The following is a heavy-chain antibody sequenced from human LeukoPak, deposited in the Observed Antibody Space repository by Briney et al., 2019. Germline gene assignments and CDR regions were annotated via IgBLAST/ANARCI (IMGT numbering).Heavy chain of an antibody. J-gene: IGHJ5*02. CDR1: GGTFSSYA. CDR3: ARDRARSYDILTGPNWFDP. CDR2: IIPILGIA. D-gene: IGHD3-9*01. V-gene: IGHV1-69*04. Sequence: GASVKVSCKASGGTFSSYAISWVRQAPGQGLEWMGRIIPILGIANYAQKFQGRVTITADKSTSTAYMELSSLRSEDTAVYYCARDRARSYDILTGPNWFDPWGQGTLVTVSS.